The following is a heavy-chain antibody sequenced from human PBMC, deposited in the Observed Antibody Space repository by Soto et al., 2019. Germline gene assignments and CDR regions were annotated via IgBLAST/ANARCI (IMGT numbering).Heavy chain of an antibody. J-gene: IGHJ6*02. CDR1: GFTFSSYA. D-gene: IGHD3-22*01. CDR3: AGLLVITNYYFYGMDF. Sequence: GGSLRLSCAASGFTFSSYAMHWVRQAPGKELEWVAVISYDGSNKYYADSVKGRFTISRDNSKNTLYLQMNSLRAEETAVYYCAGLLVITNYYFYGMDFWGQGTTVTVSS. V-gene: IGHV3-30-3*01. CDR2: ISYDGSNK.